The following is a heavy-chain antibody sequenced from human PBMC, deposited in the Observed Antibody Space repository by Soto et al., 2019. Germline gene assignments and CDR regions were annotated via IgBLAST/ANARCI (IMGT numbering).Heavy chain of an antibody. V-gene: IGHV4-59*01. D-gene: IGHD6-13*01. CDR2: IYYSGST. J-gene: IGHJ6*02. Sequence: PSETLSLTCTVSGGSISSYYWSWIRQPPGKGLEWIGYIYYSGSTNYNPSLKSRVTISVDTSKNQFSLKLSSVAAADTAVYYCARDQGVYIAAAGRADYYSYGMDVWGQGTTVTVSS. CDR3: ARDQGVYIAAAGRADYYSYGMDV. CDR1: GGSISSYY.